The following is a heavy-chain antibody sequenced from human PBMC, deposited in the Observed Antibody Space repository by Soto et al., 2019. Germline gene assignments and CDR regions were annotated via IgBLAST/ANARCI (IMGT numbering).Heavy chain of an antibody. Sequence: GASVKVSCKASGGTSSSYAISWVRQAPGQGLEWMGGIIPIFGTANYAQKFQGRVTITADESTSTAYMELSSLRSEDTAVFYCASSVVTAIESFAPFDYWGQETRVTVSS. CDR1: GGTSSSYA. CDR3: ASSVVTAIESFAPFDY. V-gene: IGHV1-69*13. D-gene: IGHD2-21*02. CDR2: IIPIFGTA. J-gene: IGHJ4*02.